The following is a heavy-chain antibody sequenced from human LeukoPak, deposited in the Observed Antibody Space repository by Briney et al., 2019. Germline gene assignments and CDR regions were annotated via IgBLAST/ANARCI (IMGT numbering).Heavy chain of an antibody. CDR1: GGSFSGYY. J-gene: IGHJ4*02. CDR3: ARHETQSDY. V-gene: IGHV4-34*01. CDR2: INHSGST. Sequence: TSETLSLTCAVYGGSFSGYYWSWIRQPPGKGLEWIGEINHSGSTNYNPSLKSRVTISVDTSKNQFSLKLSSVTAADTAVYYCARHETQSDYWGQGTLVTVSS.